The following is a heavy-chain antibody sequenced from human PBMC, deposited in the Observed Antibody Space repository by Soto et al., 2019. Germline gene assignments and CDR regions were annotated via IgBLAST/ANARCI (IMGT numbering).Heavy chain of an antibody. CDR1: GGSISSSNW. V-gene: IGHV4-4*02. Sequence: QVQLQESGPGLVKPSGTLSLTCAVSGGSISSSNWWSWVRQPPGKGLEWIGEIYHSGSTNYNPSLKSRVTISVDKSKNQFSLKLSSVTAADTAVYYCAGTYYQLLYFSDYYYGMDVWGQGTTVTVSS. D-gene: IGHD2-2*02. CDR2: IYHSGST. J-gene: IGHJ6*02. CDR3: AGTYYQLLYFSDYYYGMDV.